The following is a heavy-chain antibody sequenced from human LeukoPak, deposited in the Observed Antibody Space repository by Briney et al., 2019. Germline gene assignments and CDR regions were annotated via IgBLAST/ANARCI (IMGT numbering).Heavy chain of an antibody. CDR3: ARDSQDGNNTLGVDY. V-gene: IGHV3-30*04. Sequence: PGGSLRLSCAASGFTFSSHAMHGVRQAPGKGLKWVAVISYDGSNKYYADSVKGRFTISRDNSKNTLYLQMNSLRPEDTAVFYCARDSQDGNNTLGVDYWGQGTLVAVSS. CDR1: GFTFSSHA. CDR2: ISYDGSNK. J-gene: IGHJ4*02. D-gene: IGHD5-24*01.